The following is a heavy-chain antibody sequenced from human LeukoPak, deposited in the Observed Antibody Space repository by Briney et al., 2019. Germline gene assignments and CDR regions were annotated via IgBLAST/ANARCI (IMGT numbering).Heavy chain of an antibody. CDR3: ARDHYYDSSGYVDY. CDR2: ISAYNGNT. CDR1: GYTFTSYD. Sequence: ASVKVSCKASGYTFTSYDIDWVRQAPGQGLEWMGLISAYNGNTNYAQKLQGTITMTTETSTSTAYMELRSLRSDDTAVYSCARDHYYDSSGYVDYWGQGTLVTVSS. V-gene: IGHV1-18*01. J-gene: IGHJ4*02. D-gene: IGHD3-22*01.